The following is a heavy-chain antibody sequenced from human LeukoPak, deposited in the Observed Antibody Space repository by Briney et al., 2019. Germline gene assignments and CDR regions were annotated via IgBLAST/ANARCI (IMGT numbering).Heavy chain of an antibody. V-gene: IGHV3-53*01. J-gene: IGHJ4*02. CDR3: ARGGGGNYALDD. CDR2: IYAGGHT. D-gene: IGHD1-26*01. Sequence: GGSLRLSCAASGLTVSSNYMNWVRQAPGKGLEWVSVIYAGGHTHYADSVKGRFTISRDNSKNTLFLQMNSLTAEDTAMYYCARGGGGNYALDDWGQGTLVTVSS. CDR1: GLTVSSNY.